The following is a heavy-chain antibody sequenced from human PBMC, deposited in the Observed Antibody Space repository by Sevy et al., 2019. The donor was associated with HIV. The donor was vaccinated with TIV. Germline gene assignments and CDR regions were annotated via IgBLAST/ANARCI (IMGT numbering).Heavy chain of an antibody. CDR1: GFSLSNYA. D-gene: IGHD1-26*01. Sequence: GGSLRLSCAASGFSLSNYAMSWVRQAPGKGLEWISTKTGSAGVTYYADSVKGRFTISRDNSKNTLFLQMNSLRAEDTAVYYCARAGGSWALRYWGQGSLVTVSS. CDR3: ARAGGSWALRY. CDR2: KTGSAGVT. V-gene: IGHV3-23*01. J-gene: IGHJ4*02.